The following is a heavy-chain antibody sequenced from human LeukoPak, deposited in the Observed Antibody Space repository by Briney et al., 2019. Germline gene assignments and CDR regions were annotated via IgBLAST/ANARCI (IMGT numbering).Heavy chain of an antibody. CDR1: GGSISSNY. D-gene: IGHD3-3*01. Sequence: SETLSLTCTVSGGSISSNYWSWIRQPPGKGLEWIGYIYYSGSTNYNPPLKSRVTISVDTSKNQFSLKLSSVTAADTAVYYCARVRQGDFDFWSGYYTGQPYYYYMDVWGKGTTVTVSS. CDR3: ARVRQGDFDFWSGYYTGQPYYYYMDV. V-gene: IGHV4-59*01. CDR2: IYYSGST. J-gene: IGHJ6*03.